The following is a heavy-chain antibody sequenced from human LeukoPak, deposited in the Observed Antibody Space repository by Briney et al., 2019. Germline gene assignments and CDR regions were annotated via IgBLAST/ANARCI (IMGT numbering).Heavy chain of an antibody. CDR3: ARGTPSSSGWLYYGMDV. Sequence: GGSLRLSCAASGFTFSGSAFQWFRKAPGKGLEWVAFIRYDGGDTYYAGSVKGRFTISRDNSKNTLYLQMNSLRAEDTAVYYCARGTPSSSGWLYYGMDVWGQGTTVTVSS. CDR1: GFTFSGSA. V-gene: IGHV3-30*02. J-gene: IGHJ6*02. D-gene: IGHD6-19*01. CDR2: IRYDGGDT.